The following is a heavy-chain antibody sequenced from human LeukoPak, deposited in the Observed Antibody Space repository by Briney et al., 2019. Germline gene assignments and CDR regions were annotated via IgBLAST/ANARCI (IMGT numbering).Heavy chain of an antibody. CDR1: GGPISSSSYY. CDR2: IYYSGST. V-gene: IGHV4-39*07. J-gene: IGHJ5*02. D-gene: IGHD3-3*02. CDR3: ARDSRIFGP. Sequence: PSETLSLTCTVSGGPISSSSYYWGWIRQPPGKGLEWIGSIYYSGSTYYNPSLKSRVTISVDTSKNQFSLKLSSVTAADTAVYYCARDSRIFGPWGQGTLVTVSS.